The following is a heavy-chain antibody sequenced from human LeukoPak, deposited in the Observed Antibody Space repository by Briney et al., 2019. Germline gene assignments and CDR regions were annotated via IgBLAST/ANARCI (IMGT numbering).Heavy chain of an antibody. D-gene: IGHD3-22*01. CDR2: ISSSSSYI. CDR1: GFTFSTYS. Sequence: GGSLRLSCAASGFTFSTYSLNWVRQAPGKGLEWVSSISSSSSYIYYADSVKGRFTISRDNAKNSLYLQMNSLRAEDTAVYYCAKGEDMIAAFGAFDIWGQGTMVTVSS. V-gene: IGHV3-21*01. J-gene: IGHJ3*02. CDR3: AKGEDMIAAFGAFDI.